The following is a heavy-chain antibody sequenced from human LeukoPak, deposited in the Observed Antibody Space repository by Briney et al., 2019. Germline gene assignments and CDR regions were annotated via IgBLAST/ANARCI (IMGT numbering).Heavy chain of an antibody. CDR3: AKGGKGKMAATTLRLPSVYYFDY. Sequence: PGGSLRLSCAASGFTVSSNYMSRVRQAPGKGLEWVSVIYSGGSTYYADSVKGRFTISRDNSKNTLYLQMNSLRAEDTAVYYCAKGGKGKMAATTLRLPSVYYFDYWGQGTLVTVSS. D-gene: IGHD5-24*01. CDR1: GFTVSSNY. J-gene: IGHJ4*02. CDR2: IYSGGST. V-gene: IGHV3-66*01.